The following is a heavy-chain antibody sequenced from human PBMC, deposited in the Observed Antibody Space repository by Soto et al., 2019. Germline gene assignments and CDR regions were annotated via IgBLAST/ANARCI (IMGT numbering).Heavy chain of an antibody. Sequence: QVQLVQSGAEVKKPGASVKVSCKASGYTFTSYDINWVRQATGQGLEWMGWMNPNSGNKGYAQKFQGSVTMTRNTTISTAYMELSSMRSEDTAVYFCARERSAAGTGWFDPWGQGTLVTVSS. J-gene: IGHJ5*02. CDR1: GYTFTSYD. V-gene: IGHV1-8*01. CDR2: MNPNSGNK. CDR3: ARERSAAGTGWFDP. D-gene: IGHD6-13*01.